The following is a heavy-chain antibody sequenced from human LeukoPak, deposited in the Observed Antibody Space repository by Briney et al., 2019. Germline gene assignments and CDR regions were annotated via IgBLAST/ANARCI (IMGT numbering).Heavy chain of an antibody. CDR1: GFTFSTHW. Sequence: GGSLRLSCAASGFTFSTHWMAWVRQSPGKNPEWVANIKGDDSRRNYVDSVKGRFTISRDNAKDSLYLQLSSLRAEDTAVYYCARDPSPCSNNICYDVFDIWGQGTMVIVSS. CDR3: ARDPSPCSNNICYDVFDI. CDR2: IKGDDSRR. D-gene: IGHD2-2*01. V-gene: IGHV3-7*03. J-gene: IGHJ3*02.